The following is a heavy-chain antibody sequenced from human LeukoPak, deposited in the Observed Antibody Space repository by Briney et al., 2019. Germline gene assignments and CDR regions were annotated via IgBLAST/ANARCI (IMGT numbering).Heavy chain of an antibody. J-gene: IGHJ1*01. CDR1: GSSFTSYW. CDR3: ARHPGDCGGDCYAAEFQH. V-gene: IGHV5-10-1*01. CDR2: IDPSDSYT. Sequence: GASLKISCKGSGSSFTSYWISWVRQMPGKGLEWMGRIDPSDSYTNYSPSFQGHVTISADKSISTAYLQWSSLKASDTAMYYCARHPGDCGGDCYAAEFQHWGQGTLVTVSS. D-gene: IGHD2-21*02.